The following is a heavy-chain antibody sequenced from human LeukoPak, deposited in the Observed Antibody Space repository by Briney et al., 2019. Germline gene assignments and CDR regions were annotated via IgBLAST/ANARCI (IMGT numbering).Heavy chain of an antibody. D-gene: IGHD5-24*01. CDR2: ISAYNGNT. J-gene: IGHJ4*02. CDR3: ARGHPSILDGNNRPDFDY. CDR1: GYTFTSYG. Sequence: ASVKVSCKASGYTFTSYGISWVRQAPGQGLEWMGWISAYNGNTNYAQKLQGRVTMTTDTSTSTAYMELRSLRSDDTAVYYCARGHPSILDGNNRPDFDYWGQGTLVTVSS. V-gene: IGHV1-18*01.